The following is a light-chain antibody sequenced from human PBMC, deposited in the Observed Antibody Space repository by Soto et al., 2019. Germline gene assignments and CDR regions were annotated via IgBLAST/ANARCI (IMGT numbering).Light chain of an antibody. CDR1: QSVSSN. J-gene: IGKJ1*01. Sequence: EIVMTQSPATLSVSPGERATLSCRASQSVSSNLAWYQQKPGQAPRLLIYDASNKATGIPARFSGSGSGTDFTLTISSLDPKDFAVYYCQQRSNWPGTFGQGTKVDIK. CDR2: DAS. V-gene: IGKV3-11*01. CDR3: QQRSNWPGT.